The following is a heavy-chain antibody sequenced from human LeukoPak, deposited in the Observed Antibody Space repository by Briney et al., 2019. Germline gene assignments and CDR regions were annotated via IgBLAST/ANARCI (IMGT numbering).Heavy chain of an antibody. J-gene: IGHJ4*02. V-gene: IGHV1-2*02. D-gene: IGHD3-10*01. CDR3: ARDLSFGELSFDY. CDR2: INPNSGGT. Sequence: ASVKVSCKASGYTFTGYFMHWVRQAPGQGLEWMGWINPNSGGTNYAQSFQGRVTMTRDTSISTAYMELSRLRSDDTAVYYCARDLSFGELSFDYWGQGTLVTVSS. CDR1: GYTFTGYF.